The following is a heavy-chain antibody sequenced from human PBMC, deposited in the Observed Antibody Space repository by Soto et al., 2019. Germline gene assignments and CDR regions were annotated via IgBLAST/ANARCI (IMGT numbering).Heavy chain of an antibody. Sequence: GGSLRLSCAASGFTFSSYAMHWVRQAPGKGLEWVAVISYDGSNKYYADSVKGRFTISRDNSKNTLYLQMNSLRAEDTAVYYCARDTGVVVVAVDAFDIWGQGTMVNVS. CDR1: GFTFSSYA. D-gene: IGHD2-15*01. CDR2: ISYDGSNK. V-gene: IGHV3-30-3*01. CDR3: ARDTGVVVVAVDAFDI. J-gene: IGHJ3*02.